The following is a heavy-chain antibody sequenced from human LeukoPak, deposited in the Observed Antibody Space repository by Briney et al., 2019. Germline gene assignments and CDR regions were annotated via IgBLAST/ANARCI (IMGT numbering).Heavy chain of an antibody. CDR2: INAISGGT. Sequence: ASVKVSCKASGYTFTSYYLHWVRQAPGQGPEWMAWINAISGGTMYAQKFQGRVTMTRETSISTAYMELSRLRSDDTAEYYCAGALYYDSSGYYSSSYYYFQHWGQGTLVTVSS. CDR1: GYTFTSYY. V-gene: IGHV1-2*02. J-gene: IGHJ1*01. D-gene: IGHD3-22*01. CDR3: AGALYYDSSGYYSSSYYYFQH.